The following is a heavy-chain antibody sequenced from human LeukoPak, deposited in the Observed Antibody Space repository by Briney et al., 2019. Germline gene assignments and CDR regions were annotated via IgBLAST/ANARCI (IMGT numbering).Heavy chain of an antibody. CDR3: ARDPGPIPMDV. CDR1: GGSISSSSYY. Sequence: PSETLSLTCTVSGGSISSSSYYWGWIRQPPGKGLEGIGSIYYSGSTYYNPSLKSRATISVDTSKNQFSLKLSSVTAADTAVYYCARDPGPIPMDVWGKGTTVTVSS. CDR2: IYYSGST. D-gene: IGHD2-21*01. J-gene: IGHJ6*04. V-gene: IGHV4-39*07.